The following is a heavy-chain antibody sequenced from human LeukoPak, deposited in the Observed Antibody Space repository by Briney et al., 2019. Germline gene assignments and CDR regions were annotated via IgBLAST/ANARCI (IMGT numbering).Heavy chain of an antibody. CDR3: AKDKVRKGYTYGTFDY. Sequence: PGRSLRLSCAASGFTFDDYAMHWVRQAPGKGLEWGSGISWNSGSIGYADSVKGRFTISRDNAKNSLYLQMNSLRAEDMAFYYCAKDKVRKGYTYGTFDYWGQGTLVTVSS. CDR1: GFTFDDYA. CDR2: ISWNSGSI. D-gene: IGHD5-18*01. J-gene: IGHJ4*02. V-gene: IGHV3-9*03.